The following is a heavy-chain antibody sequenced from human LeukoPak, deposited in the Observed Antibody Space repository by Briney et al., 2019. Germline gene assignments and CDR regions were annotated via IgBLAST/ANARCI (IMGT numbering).Heavy chain of an antibody. CDR3: AEMAVGVVVPAAMHTSDY. CDR2: ISGSGGST. Sequence: PGGSLRLSCAASGFTFSSYAMSWVRQAPGKGLEWVSAISGSGGSTYYADSVKGRFTISRDNSKNTLYLQMNSLRAEDTAVYYCAEMAVGVVVPAAMHTSDYWGQGTLVTVSS. D-gene: IGHD2-2*01. CDR1: GFTFSSYA. V-gene: IGHV3-23*01. J-gene: IGHJ4*02.